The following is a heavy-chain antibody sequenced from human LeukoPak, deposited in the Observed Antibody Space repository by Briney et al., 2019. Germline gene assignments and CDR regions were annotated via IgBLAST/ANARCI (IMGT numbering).Heavy chain of an antibody. J-gene: IGHJ4*02. D-gene: IGHD2-15*01. Sequence: PGGSLRLSCVASGFTFSNFAMHWVRQAPGKGLEWVTLISFDGSNKYYADSVKGRFTVSRDNSKNTLYLQMNSLRDEDTAVYYCARARASGRSGFDYWGQGTLVTVSS. CDR2: ISFDGSNK. V-gene: IGHV3-30-3*01. CDR3: ARARASGRSGFDY. CDR1: GFTFSNFA.